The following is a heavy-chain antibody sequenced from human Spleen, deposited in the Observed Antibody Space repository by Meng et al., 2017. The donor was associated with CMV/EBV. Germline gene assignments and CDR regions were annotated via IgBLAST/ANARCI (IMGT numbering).Heavy chain of an antibody. D-gene: IGHD3-22*01. Sequence: YTFTNYAMNWVRQAPGQGLEWMGWINTNTENPTYAQGFTGRFVFSLDTSVSTAYLQIISLKAEDTAVYYCARYYYDSSAKMSPSSGFDYWGQGTLVTVSS. CDR1: YTFTNYA. CDR2: INTNTENP. J-gene: IGHJ4*02. CDR3: ARYYYDSSAKMSPSSGFDY. V-gene: IGHV7-4-1*02.